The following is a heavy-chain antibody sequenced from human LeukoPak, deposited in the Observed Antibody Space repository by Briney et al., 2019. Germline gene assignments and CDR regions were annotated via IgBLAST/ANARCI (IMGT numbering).Heavy chain of an antibody. CDR3: ARGAGATTGGYFDY. CDR1: GFTFGDYA. Sequence: GGSLRLSCTASGFTFGDYAMGWFRQAPGKGLEWVANIKQDGSEKYYVDSVKGRFTISRDNAKNSLYLQMNSLRAEDTAVYYCARGAGATTGGYFDYWGQGTLVTVSS. J-gene: IGHJ4*02. V-gene: IGHV3-7*03. D-gene: IGHD1-26*01. CDR2: IKQDGSEK.